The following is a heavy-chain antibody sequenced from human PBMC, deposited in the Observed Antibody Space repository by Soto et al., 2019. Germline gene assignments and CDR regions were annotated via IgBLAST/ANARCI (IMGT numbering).Heavy chain of an antibody. D-gene: IGHD3-3*01. CDR1: GGSISSSSYY. J-gene: IGHJ6*02. CDR2: IYYSGST. V-gene: IGHV4-39*01. CDR3: AAPYDFWSGYYNRPYYYYGMDV. Sequence: SETLSLTCTVSGGSISSSSYYWGWIRQPPGKGLEWIGSIYYSGSTYYNPSLKSRVTISVDTSKNQFSLKLSSVTAADTAVYYCAAPYDFWSGYYNRPYYYYGMDVWGQGTTVTVSS.